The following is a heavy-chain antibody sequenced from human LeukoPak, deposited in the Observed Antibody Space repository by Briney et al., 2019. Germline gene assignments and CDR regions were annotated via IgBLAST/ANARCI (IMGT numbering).Heavy chain of an antibody. CDR3: ARVFRPSLTVFIIRGAFDI. D-gene: IGHD3-3*01. V-gene: IGHV3-30*02. CDR2: IRYDGSNK. CDR1: GFTFSSYG. J-gene: IGHJ3*02. Sequence: GGSLRLSCAASGFTFSSYGMHWDRQAPGKGLEWVAFIRYDGSNKYYADSVKGRFTISRDNSKNTLYLQMNSLRVEDSAVYYCARVFRPSLTVFIIRGAFDIWGQGTMVTVSS.